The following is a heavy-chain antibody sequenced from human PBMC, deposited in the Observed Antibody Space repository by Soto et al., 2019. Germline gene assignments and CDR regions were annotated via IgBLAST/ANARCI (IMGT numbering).Heavy chain of an antibody. CDR1: GGSISSGGYY. J-gene: IGHJ4*02. CDR3: ATLYMVRGVRTFDY. Sequence: QVQLQESGPGLVKPSQTLSLTCTVSGGSISSGGYYWSWIRQHPGKGLEWIGYIYYTGSTYYNPSLTSRVTISVDTSKNQSSLKLSSVTAADTAVYYCATLYMVRGVRTFDYWGQGTLVTVSS. V-gene: IGHV4-31*03. D-gene: IGHD3-10*01. CDR2: IYYTGST.